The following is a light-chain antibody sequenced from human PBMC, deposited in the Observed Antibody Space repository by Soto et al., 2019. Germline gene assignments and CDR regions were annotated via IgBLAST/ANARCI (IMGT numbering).Light chain of an antibody. V-gene: IGLV3-21*04. CDR2: YDN. J-gene: IGLJ2*01. Sequence: VLTQPPSVSVAPGKTARITCGGNNIGSKSVHWYQQKPGQAPVLVIYYDNDRPSGIPERFSGSNSGNTATLTISRVEAGDEADYYCQVWDSSSDHVVFGGGTKLTVL. CDR1: NIGSKS. CDR3: QVWDSSSDHVV.